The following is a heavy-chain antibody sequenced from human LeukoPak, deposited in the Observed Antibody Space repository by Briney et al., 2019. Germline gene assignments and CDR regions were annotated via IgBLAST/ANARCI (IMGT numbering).Heavy chain of an antibody. CDR2: LRFDGSHK. J-gene: IGHJ4*02. CDR3: ARDITGADDY. CDR1: GVTFSSSG. V-gene: IGHV3-30*02. Sequence: GGSLRLSCAASGVTFSSSGMHWVRQAPGKGLEWVASLRFDGSHKYYAASVKGRFTISRDNSKNALYLQMNSLRPDDTAIYYCARDITGADDYWGQGTLVTVSS. D-gene: IGHD1-20*01.